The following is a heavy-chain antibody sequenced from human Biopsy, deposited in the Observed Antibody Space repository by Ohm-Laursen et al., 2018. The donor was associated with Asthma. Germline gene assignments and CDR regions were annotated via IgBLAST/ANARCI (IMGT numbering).Heavy chain of an antibody. CDR1: GGSMTPTSHY. J-gene: IGHJ6*02. D-gene: IGHD3-3*01. CDR3: ARRITIFGVVQKDHGMDA. V-gene: IGHV4-39*01. CDR2: ISYGGKT. Sequence: SETLSLTCTVSGGSMTPTSHYWDWIRQAPGKGLEWIGYISYGGKTSYNPSLKNRVTKSGDTSKNQFSLRLTSVTAADTAVYFCARRITIFGVVQKDHGMDAWGQGTTVIVSS.